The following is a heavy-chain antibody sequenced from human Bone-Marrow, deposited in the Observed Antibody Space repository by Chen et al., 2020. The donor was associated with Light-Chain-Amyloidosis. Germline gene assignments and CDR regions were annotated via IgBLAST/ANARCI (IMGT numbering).Heavy chain of an antibody. Sequence: EVQVMESGGGLVEPGGSLRLSCAASGFRFGDYAMHWVRQVQGKGLEWGSRMSGNSGRVGYAVSVKGRFTISRDNSGNSLYMEMKKLRPEDTALYYCAKDMTGQLPRSHGMAVWGRGTMVTVSS. J-gene: IGHJ6*01. V-gene: IGHV3-9*01. CDR3: AKDMTGQLPRSHGMAV. CDR2: MSGNSGRV. D-gene: IGHD2-2*01. CDR1: GFRFGDYA.